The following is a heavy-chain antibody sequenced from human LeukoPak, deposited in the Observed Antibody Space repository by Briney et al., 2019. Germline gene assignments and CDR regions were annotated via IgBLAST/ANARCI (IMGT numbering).Heavy chain of an antibody. D-gene: IGHD3-10*01. CDR2: IYPGDSDT. V-gene: IGHV5-51*01. CDR3: ARHSSYYYGSGSYSTYYFDY. Sequence: GESLKISCKGPGYSFTSYWIGWVRQMPGKGLEWMGIIYPGDSDTRYSPSFQGQVTISADKSISTAYLQWSSLKASDTAMYYCARHSSYYYGSGSYSTYYFDYWGQGTLVTVSS. J-gene: IGHJ4*02. CDR1: GYSFTSYW.